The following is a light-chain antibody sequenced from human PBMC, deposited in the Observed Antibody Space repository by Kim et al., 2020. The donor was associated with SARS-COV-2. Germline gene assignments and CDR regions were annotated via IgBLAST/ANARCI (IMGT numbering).Light chain of an antibody. Sequence: EIVLTQSPATLSLSPGERATLSCRASQSVTRYLVWYLQRPGQAPRLLMYDASNRATGIPARFSGSGSGTDFTLTISSLEPEDFGVYYCQQRSNWPSTFGGGTKVDIK. CDR3: QQRSNWPST. V-gene: IGKV3-11*01. CDR2: DAS. CDR1: QSVTRY. J-gene: IGKJ4*01.